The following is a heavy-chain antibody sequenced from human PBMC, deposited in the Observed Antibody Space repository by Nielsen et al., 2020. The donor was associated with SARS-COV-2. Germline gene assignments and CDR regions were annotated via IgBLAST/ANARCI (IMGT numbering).Heavy chain of an antibody. CDR1: GYTLTELS. CDR3: ARDGGITIFGVVLVGYYYGMDV. J-gene: IGHJ6*02. CDR2: FDPEDGET. V-gene: IGHV1-24*01. Sequence: ASVKVSCKVSGYTLTELSMHWVRQAPGKGLEWMGGFDPEDGETIYAQKFQGRVTITADESTSTAYMELSSLRSEDTAVYYCARDGGITIFGVVLVGYYYGMDVWGQGTTVTVSS. D-gene: IGHD3-3*01.